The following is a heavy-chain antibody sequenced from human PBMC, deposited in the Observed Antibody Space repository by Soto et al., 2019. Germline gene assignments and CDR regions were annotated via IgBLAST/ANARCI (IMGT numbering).Heavy chain of an antibody. Sequence: GGSLRLSCVASGFTFSGYTMNWVRQAPGKGLEWVSCISSSSSYIYYADSVKGRFTISRDNAKNSLYLQMDSLRADDTAVYYCVKDPRRYCSSTSCYHHSFADYWGQGTLVTVSS. J-gene: IGHJ4*02. CDR1: GFTFSGYT. V-gene: IGHV3-21*01. CDR2: ISSSSSYI. D-gene: IGHD2-2*01. CDR3: VKDPRRYCSSTSCYHHSFADY.